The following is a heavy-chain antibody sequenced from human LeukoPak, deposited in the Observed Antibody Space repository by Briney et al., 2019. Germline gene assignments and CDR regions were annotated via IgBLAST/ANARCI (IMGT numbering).Heavy chain of an antibody. CDR3: ASYDYGDYHAFDI. J-gene: IGHJ3*02. Sequence: GGSLRLSCAASGFTVSSNYMSRVRQAPGKGLEWVSVIYSGGSTYYADSVKGRFTISRDNSKNTLYLQMNSLRAEDTAVYYCASYDYGDYHAFDIWGQGTKVTVSS. CDR2: IYSGGST. D-gene: IGHD4-17*01. V-gene: IGHV3-53*01. CDR1: GFTVSSNY.